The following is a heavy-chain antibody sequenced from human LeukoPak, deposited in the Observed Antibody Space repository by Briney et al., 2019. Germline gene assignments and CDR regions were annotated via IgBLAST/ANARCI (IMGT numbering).Heavy chain of an antibody. D-gene: IGHD1-26*01. CDR1: VYTFTGYY. J-gene: IGHJ6*03. Sequence: GASVKVSFKASVYTFTGYYMHWVRQAPGQGLEWMGWINPNSGGTNYAQKFQGRVTMTRDTSISTAYMELSRLRSDDTAVYYCARSGSYYHYYYYMDVWGKGTTVTVSS. CDR2: INPNSGGT. CDR3: ARSGSYYHYYYYMDV. V-gene: IGHV1-2*02.